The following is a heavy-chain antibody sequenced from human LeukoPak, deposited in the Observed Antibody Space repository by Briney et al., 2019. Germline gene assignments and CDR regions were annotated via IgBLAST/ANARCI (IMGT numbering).Heavy chain of an antibody. D-gene: IGHD3-10*01. CDR1: GYTFTSYA. V-gene: IGHV7-4-1*02. CDR3: ARTRAPYYYGAGSPDF. CDR2: INTNTGNP. J-gene: IGHJ4*02. Sequence: GASVKVSCKASGYTFTSYAMNWVRQAPGQGLEWMGWINTNTGNPTYAQGFTGRFVFSLDTSLSTTYLQISSLKSEDTAIYYCARTRAPYYYGAGSPDFWGQGTLVTVSS.